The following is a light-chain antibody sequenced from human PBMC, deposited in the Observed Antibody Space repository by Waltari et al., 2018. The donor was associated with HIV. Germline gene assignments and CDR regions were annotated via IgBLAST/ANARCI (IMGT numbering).Light chain of an antibody. CDR2: DVN. CDR3: SSSISTSTLV. V-gene: IGLV2-14*03. Sequence: SALPQPASVSGSPGQSITISGTRASSNVIAYHLCPWYQHRPGKAPKLIIYDVNNRPSGVSNRFSGYKSGNTASLTISGLQAEDEADYFCSSSISTSTLVFGTGTKVTVL. CDR1: SSNVIAYHL. J-gene: IGLJ1*01.